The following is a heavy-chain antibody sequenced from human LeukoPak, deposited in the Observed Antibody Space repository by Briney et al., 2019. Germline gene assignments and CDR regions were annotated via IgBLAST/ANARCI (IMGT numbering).Heavy chain of an antibody. V-gene: IGHV3-33*06. CDR1: GFTFSSNA. Sequence: GRSLRLSCAASGFTFSSNAIHWVRQAPGKGLEWVAVVWYDGSNKHYVDSVKGRFTISRDNSKNTVYLQMNRLTAEDTAVYYCAKDGSAYSGSYTDYWGQGTLLTVSS. CDR2: VWYDGSNK. D-gene: IGHD1-26*01. CDR3: AKDGSAYSGSYTDY. J-gene: IGHJ4*02.